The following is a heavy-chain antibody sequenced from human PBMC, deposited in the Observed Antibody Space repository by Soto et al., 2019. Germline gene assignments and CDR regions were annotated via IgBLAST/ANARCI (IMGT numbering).Heavy chain of an antibody. D-gene: IGHD3-22*01. J-gene: IGHJ6*02. CDR3: ARHKRFDTYYYDIKGFYYYGMDV. CDR2: IIPIFGTE. CDR1: GGTFSSYA. Sequence: QVQLVQSGAEVKKPGSSVKVSCKASGGTFSSYAISWVRQAPGQGLEWMGGIIPIFGTENYAQKFQGRVKITADETTSTAYMELSSLRSWDTAVYYFARHKRFDTYYYDIKGFYYYGMDVWGQGTTVTVSS. V-gene: IGHV1-69*01.